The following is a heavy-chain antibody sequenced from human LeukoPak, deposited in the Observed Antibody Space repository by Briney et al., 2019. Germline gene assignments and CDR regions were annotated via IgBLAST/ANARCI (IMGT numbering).Heavy chain of an antibody. J-gene: IGHJ4*02. CDR1: GFTFSSYA. V-gene: IGHV3-30*04. CDR3: ATIARLDY. CDR2: ISYDGSNK. D-gene: IGHD6-13*01. Sequence: PGGSLRLSCAASGFTFSSYAMHWVRQAPGKGLEWVAVISYDGSNKYYADSVKGRFTISRDNSKNTLYLQMNSLRAEDTAVYYCATIARLDYWGQGTLVTVSS.